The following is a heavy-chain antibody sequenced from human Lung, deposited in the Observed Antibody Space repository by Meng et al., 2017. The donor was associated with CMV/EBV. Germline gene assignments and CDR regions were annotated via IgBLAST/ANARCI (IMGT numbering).Heavy chain of an antibody. V-gene: IGHV1-8*01. J-gene: IGHJ4*02. D-gene: IGHD3-3*01. Sequence: ASAXVSCKASGYTFTSYDINWVRQATGQGLEWMGWMNPNSGNTGYAQKFQGRVTMTRNNSTSTAYKELSSLRSEDKTVYYCATVGWSRTIDYWGQGTLVTVSS. CDR3: ATVGWSRTIDY. CDR2: MNPNSGNT. CDR1: GYTFTSYD.